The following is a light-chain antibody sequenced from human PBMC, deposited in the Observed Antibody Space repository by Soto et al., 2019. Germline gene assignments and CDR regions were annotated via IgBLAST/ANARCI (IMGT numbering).Light chain of an antibody. J-gene: IGKJ1*01. V-gene: IGKV3-15*01. Sequence: EMVMTQSPATLSVSTGERATLSCRARQSVSSNLAWYQQKPGQAPRLLIYGASTRATGIPARFSGSGSGTEFTPTISSLQSEDSALYYCQHYNNWPPGRTFGQGTKVDIK. CDR1: QSVSSN. CDR2: GAS. CDR3: QHYNNWPPGRT.